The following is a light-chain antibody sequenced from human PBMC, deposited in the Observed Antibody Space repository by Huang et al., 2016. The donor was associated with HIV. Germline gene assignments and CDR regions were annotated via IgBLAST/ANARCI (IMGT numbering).Light chain of an antibody. CDR2: AAS. CDR3: QQSYSSIA. Sequence: DIQMTQSPSSLSASVGDRVTITCRTSQSITTDLNWYQRKPGKAPILLIYAASSLQSGVPSRFKGSGSGTDFALTISSLQPEDFATYYCQQSYSSIAFGQGTRLEIK. V-gene: IGKV1-39*01. J-gene: IGKJ5*01. CDR1: QSITTD.